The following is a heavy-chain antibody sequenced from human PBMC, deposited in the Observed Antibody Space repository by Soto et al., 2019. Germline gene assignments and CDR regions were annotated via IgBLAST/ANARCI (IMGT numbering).Heavy chain of an antibody. CDR2: ISPKSGAT. V-gene: IGHV1-18*01. D-gene: IGHD6-25*01. CDR3: VRELWTRSGPQNFFDY. CDR1: GYTFTSYG. J-gene: IGHJ4*02. Sequence: QVQLVQSEGELRQPGASVTVSCRASGYTFTSYGIIWVRQAPGQGLEWMGYISPKSGATTYAQNLQGGLTVPTHTSTSTAYMKLSSLSSYDTAIYYCVRELWTRSGPQNFFDYWGLGAMVTVSS.